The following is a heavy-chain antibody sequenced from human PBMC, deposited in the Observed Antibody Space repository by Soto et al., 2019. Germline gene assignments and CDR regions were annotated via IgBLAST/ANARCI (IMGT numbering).Heavy chain of an antibody. CDR3: ASEWSGSYFP. CDR2: MNPNSGNT. J-gene: IGHJ5*02. V-gene: IGHV1-8*01. Sequence: QVQLVQSGAEVKKPGASVKVSCKASGYTFTSYDINWVRQATGQGLEWMGWMNPNSGNTGDAQKFQGRVTMTRNTSISTAYMELSRLRSADTAVYSCASEWSGSYFPWGQGTLVTVSS. D-gene: IGHD1-26*01. CDR1: GYTFTSYD.